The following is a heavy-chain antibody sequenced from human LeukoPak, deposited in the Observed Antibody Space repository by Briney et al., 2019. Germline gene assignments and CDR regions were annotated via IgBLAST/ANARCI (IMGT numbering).Heavy chain of an antibody. D-gene: IGHD3-22*01. CDR3: AGYYFDNTAYNYFDY. CDR1: SGSIDSSSYY. V-gene: IGHV4-39*01. Sequence: SETLSLTCDVSSGSIDSSSYYWGWIRQPPGEGLEWIGSIYYSGSTYYNPSLKSRVTISVDTSKNQFSLKLRSVTAADTAVYYCAGYYFDNTAYNYFDYWGQGTLVTVSS. CDR2: IYYSGST. J-gene: IGHJ4*02.